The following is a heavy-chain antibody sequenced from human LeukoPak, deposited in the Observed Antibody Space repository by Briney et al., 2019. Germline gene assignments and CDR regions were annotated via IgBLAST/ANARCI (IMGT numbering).Heavy chain of an antibody. D-gene: IGHD6-13*01. J-gene: IGHJ4*02. V-gene: IGHV4-39*01. CDR3: ATSLYSSSWYDY. CDR1: GGSISSSSYY. CDR2: IYYSGST. Sequence: KPSETLSFTCTVSGGSISSSSYYWGWIRQPPGKGLEWIGSIYYSGSTYYNPSLKSRVTISVDTSKNQFSLKLSSVTAADTAVYYCATSLYSSSWYDYWGQGTLVTVSS.